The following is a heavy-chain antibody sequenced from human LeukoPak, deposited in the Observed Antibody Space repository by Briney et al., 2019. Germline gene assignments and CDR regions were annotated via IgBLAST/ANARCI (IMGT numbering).Heavy chain of an antibody. CDR2: ISYDGSNK. CDR3: AKESSIVVVVADY. J-gene: IGHJ4*02. V-gene: IGHV3-30*18. D-gene: IGHD2-15*01. CDR1: RFTFSSYG. Sequence: GGSLRLSCAASRFTFSSYGMHWVRQAPGKGPEWVAVISYDGSNKYYADSVKGRFTISRDNSKNTLYLQMNSLRAEDTAVYYCAKESSIVVVVADYWGQGTLVTVSS.